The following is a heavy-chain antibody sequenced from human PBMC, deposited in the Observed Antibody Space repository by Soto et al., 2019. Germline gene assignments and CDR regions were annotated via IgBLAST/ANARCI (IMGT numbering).Heavy chain of an antibody. D-gene: IGHD3-10*01. CDR2: IWYDENKK. CDR3: ARDLAMSGDAFDV. CDR1: GFIFRSYG. J-gene: IGHJ3*01. Sequence: QVQVVESGGGAVQPGKSLRLSCAASGFIFRSYGMHWVRQAPGKGLEWVAVIWYDENKKYYLDSVKGRFTISRDNSKNMLYLQMNSLRADDTAVYYCARDLAMSGDAFDVWGQGTMVTVSS. V-gene: IGHV3-33*01.